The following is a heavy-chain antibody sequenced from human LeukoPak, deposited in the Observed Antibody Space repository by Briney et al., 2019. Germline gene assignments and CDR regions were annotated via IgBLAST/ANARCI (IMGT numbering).Heavy chain of an antibody. V-gene: IGHV4-59*01. D-gene: IGHD1-26*01. J-gene: IGHJ4*02. CDR1: GGSISSYY. Sequence: PSETLSLTCTVSGGSISSYYWSWIRQPPGKGLEWIGYIYYSGSTNYNPSLKSRVTISVDTSKNQFSLKLSSVTAADTAVYYCARVGSGSYGTALDYWGQGTLVTVSS. CDR2: IYYSGST. CDR3: ARVGSGSYGTALDY.